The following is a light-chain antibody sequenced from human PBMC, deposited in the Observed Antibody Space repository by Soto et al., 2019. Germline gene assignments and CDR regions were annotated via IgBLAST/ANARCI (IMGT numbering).Light chain of an antibody. V-gene: IGLV1-44*01. J-gene: IGLJ3*02. Sequence: QSVLTQAPSASGTPGQRVTISCSGSNSNIGGNSVSWYHHLPGTAPKLLIFINSQRPSGVPDRFSGSKSGTSASLAISGLQSEDEADYYCASWDDSLNGHWVFGGGTKLTVL. CDR3: ASWDDSLNGHWV. CDR1: NSNIGGNS. CDR2: INS.